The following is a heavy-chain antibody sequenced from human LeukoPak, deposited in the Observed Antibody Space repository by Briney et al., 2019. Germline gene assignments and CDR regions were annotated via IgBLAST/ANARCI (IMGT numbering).Heavy chain of an antibody. J-gene: IGHJ4*02. D-gene: IGHD1-26*01. Sequence: PGRSLRLSCAASGFTFSSYGMHWVRQAPGKGLEWVAVIWYDGSNKYYADSVKGRFTISRDNSKNTLYLQMNSLRAEDTAVYYCATGVGAKRNVGFDYWGQGTLVTVSS. CDR1: GFTFSSYG. CDR2: IWYDGSNK. CDR3: ATGVGAKRNVGFDY. V-gene: IGHV3-33*01.